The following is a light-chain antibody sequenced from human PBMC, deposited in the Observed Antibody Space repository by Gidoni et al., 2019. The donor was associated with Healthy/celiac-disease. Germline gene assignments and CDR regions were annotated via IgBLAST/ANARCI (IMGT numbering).Light chain of an antibody. J-gene: IGKJ4*01. V-gene: IGKV3-11*01. CDR3: QQRSNWLT. CDR2: DAS. Sequence: ETVLTQSPATLSLSPGERATLACRARQSVSSYLTWYQQKPGQAPRHLIYDASNRATGIPARFSGSGSGTDFTLTISSLEPEDFAVNYGQQRSNWLTFGGGTKVEIK. CDR1: QSVSSY.